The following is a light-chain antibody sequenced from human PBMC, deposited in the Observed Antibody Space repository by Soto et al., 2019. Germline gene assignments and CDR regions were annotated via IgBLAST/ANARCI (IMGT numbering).Light chain of an antibody. CDR3: QQYNNWPRT. CDR2: DVS. V-gene: IGLV2-14*01. CDR1: SSDVGGYNY. Sequence: ALTQPASVSGSPGQSITISCTGTSSDVGGYNYVSWYQQHPGKAPKLMIYDVSNRPSGVSNRFSGSKSGTEFTLTISSLQSEDFAVYYCQQYNNWPRTFGQGTK. J-gene: IGLJ3*02.